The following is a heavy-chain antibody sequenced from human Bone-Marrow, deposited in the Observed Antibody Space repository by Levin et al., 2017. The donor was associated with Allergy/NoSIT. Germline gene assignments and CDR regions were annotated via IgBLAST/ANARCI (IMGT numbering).Heavy chain of an antibody. CDR1: GGSISSGGYY. CDR3: AREVSNLGYCSGGSCYIDY. D-gene: IGHD2-15*01. Sequence: SETLSLTCTVSGGSISSGGYYWSWIRQHPGKGLEWIGYIYYSGSTYYNPSLKSRVTISVDTSKNQFSLKLSSVTAADTAVYYCAREVSNLGYCSGGSCYIDYWGQGTLVTVSS. V-gene: IGHV4-31*03. J-gene: IGHJ4*02. CDR2: IYYSGST.